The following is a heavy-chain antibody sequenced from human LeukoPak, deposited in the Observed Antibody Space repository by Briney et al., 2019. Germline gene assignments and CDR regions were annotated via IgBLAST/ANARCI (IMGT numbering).Heavy chain of an antibody. Sequence: SLKVSCKASGGTFSSYAISWVRQAPGQGLEWMGEIIPIFGTANSAQKFQGRVTITADESTSTAYMELSSLRSEDTAVYYCARDFIPKILGSGSYYKTFPLGWFDPWGQGTLVTVSS. D-gene: IGHD3-10*01. CDR3: ARDFIPKILGSGSYYKTFPLGWFDP. CDR2: IIPIFGTA. J-gene: IGHJ5*02. V-gene: IGHV1-69*01. CDR1: GGTFSSYA.